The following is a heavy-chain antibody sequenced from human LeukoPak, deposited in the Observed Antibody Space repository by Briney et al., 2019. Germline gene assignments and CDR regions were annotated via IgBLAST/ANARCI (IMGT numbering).Heavy chain of an antibody. CDR2: FNTDGTVT. CDR3: ATKQWLAPPPDS. CDR1: GFTFSKYW. D-gene: IGHD6-19*01. J-gene: IGHJ4*02. Sequence: GGSLTLSCAPSGFTFSKYWMLWVRHAPGKGLESVSRFNTDGTVTTYADSEKGRFTVSRDNADNTMFLQMNSVRDEDTAVYYCATKQWLAPPPDSWGQGTPVTVSS. V-gene: IGHV3-74*01.